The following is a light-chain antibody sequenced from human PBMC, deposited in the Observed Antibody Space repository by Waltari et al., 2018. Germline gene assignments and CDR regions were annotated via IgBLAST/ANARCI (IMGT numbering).Light chain of an antibody. CDR2: GTF. V-gene: IGLV1-40*01. CDR1: SSTLGASYD. J-gene: IGLJ3*02. CDR3: QSYDSSLRGWV. Sequence: QSVLAQPPSVSGAPGQRVAISCTGSSSTLGASYDVNWYQQLPGTAPKLLIYGTFNRPSGVPDRFSGSKSGASASLAITGLQGGDEADYYCQSYDSSLRGWVFGGGTKLTVL.